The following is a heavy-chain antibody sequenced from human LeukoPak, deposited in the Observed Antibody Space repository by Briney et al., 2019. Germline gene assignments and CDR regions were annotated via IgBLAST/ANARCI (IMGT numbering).Heavy chain of an antibody. Sequence: GGSLRLSCAASGFTFSSYGMSWVRQAPGKGLERVSAISGSGGSTYYADSVKGRFTISRDNSKNTLYLQMNSLRAEDTAVYYCAELGITMIGGVWGKGTTVTISS. V-gene: IGHV3-23*01. CDR1: GFTFSSYG. J-gene: IGHJ6*04. CDR3: AELGITMIGGV. D-gene: IGHD3-10*02. CDR2: ISGSGGST.